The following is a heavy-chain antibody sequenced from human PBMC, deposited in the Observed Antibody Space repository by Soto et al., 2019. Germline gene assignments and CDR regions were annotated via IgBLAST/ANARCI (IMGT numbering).Heavy chain of an antibody. D-gene: IGHD6-13*01. CDR1: GFTFSSYG. V-gene: IGHV3-33*01. CDR2: IWYDGRNK. CDR3: ARDWRSWHALDI. Sequence: QVQLVESGGGVVQPGRSLRLSCAVSGFTFSSYGMHWVRQAPGKGLQWVAVIWYDGRNKYYADSVKGRFTISRDNSKHTLSLQMNSLRAEYTAVYYCARDWRSWHALDIWGEGAMVIVSS. J-gene: IGHJ3*02.